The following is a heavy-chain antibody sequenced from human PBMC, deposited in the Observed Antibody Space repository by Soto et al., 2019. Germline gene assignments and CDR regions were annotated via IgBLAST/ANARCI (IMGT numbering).Heavy chain of an antibody. J-gene: IGHJ6*02. CDR1: GFTFSSYS. V-gene: IGHV3-48*02. CDR3: ARDLAYYYDSSGYPSGMDV. Sequence: PGGSLRLSCEASGFTFSSYSMNWVRQAPGKGLEWVSYISSSSSTIYYADSVKGRFTISRDNAKNSLYLQMNSLRDEDTAVYYCARDLAYYYDSSGYPSGMDVWGQGTTVTVSS. CDR2: ISSSSSTI. D-gene: IGHD3-22*01.